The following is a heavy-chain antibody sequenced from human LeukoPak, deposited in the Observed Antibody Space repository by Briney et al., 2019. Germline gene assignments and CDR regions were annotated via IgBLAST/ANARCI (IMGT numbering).Heavy chain of an antibody. D-gene: IGHD3-16*02. CDR1: GGSFSSGGYY. CDR3: ARTYDYVWGSYRQDDY. J-gene: IGHJ4*02. CDR2: IYYSGST. Sequence: SETLSLTCTVSGGSFSSGGYYWSWLRQHPGTGLEWIGYIYYSGSTYYNPSLKSRVTISVDTSKNQFSLKLSSVTAADTAVYYCARTYDYVWGSYRQDDYWGQGTLVTVSS. V-gene: IGHV4-31*03.